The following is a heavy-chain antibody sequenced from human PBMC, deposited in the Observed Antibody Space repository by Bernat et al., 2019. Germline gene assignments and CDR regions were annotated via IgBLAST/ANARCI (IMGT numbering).Heavy chain of an antibody. D-gene: IGHD2-2*01. V-gene: IGHV1-69*06. Sequence: QVQLVQSGAEVKKPGSSVKVSCKASGGTFNNYAINWVRQAPGHGLEWMGGIIPLFGSPNYAQKFQGRVTITADKSTSTAYMALSSLRSDDTAAYYCARGSSDCSSSSCPYDYWGQGTLVTVSS. CDR1: GGTFNNYA. CDR2: IIPLFGSP. CDR3: ARGSSDCSSSSCPYDY. J-gene: IGHJ4*02.